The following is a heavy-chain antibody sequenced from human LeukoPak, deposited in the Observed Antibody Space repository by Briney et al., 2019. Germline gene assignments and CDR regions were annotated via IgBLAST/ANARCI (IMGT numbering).Heavy chain of an antibody. CDR1: GGSISSGGYS. J-gene: IGHJ2*01. V-gene: IGHV4-61*08. Sequence: SETLSLTCAVSGGSISSGGYSWSWIRQPPGKGLEWIGYIYYSGSTNYNPSLKSRVTISVDASKNQFSLKLSSVTAADTAVYSWARVPRITGTTVWYFDLGGGAPLVTVS. CDR3: ARVPRITGTTVWYFDL. D-gene: IGHD1-7*01. CDR2: IYYSGST.